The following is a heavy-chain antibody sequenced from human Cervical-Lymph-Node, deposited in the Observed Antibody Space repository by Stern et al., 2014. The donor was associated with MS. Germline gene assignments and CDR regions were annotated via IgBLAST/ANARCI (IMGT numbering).Heavy chain of an antibody. V-gene: IGHV4-31*03. D-gene: IGHD3-3*01. Sequence: VQLRESGPGLVKPSQTLSLTCTVSGGAVSSGDRYWSWIRQHPGKGLEWIGYISYSGNTYYNPSLESRVTISMDRSKNQFSLKLRSVTAADTAVYYCARVTEFLRFFYPDYWGQGTRVTVSS. CDR1: GGAVSSGDRY. CDR3: ARVTEFLRFFYPDY. J-gene: IGHJ4*02. CDR2: ISYSGNT.